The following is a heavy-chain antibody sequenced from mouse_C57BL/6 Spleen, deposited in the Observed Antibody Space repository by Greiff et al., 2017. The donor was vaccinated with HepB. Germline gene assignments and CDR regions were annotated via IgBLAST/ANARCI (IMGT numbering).Heavy chain of an antibody. V-gene: IGHV1-81*01. J-gene: IGHJ4*01. Sequence: VQLQQSGAELARPGASVKLSCKASGYTFTSYGISWVKQRTGQGLEWIGEIYPRSGNTYYNEKFKGKATLTAEKSSSTAYMELRSLTSEDSAVYFCARRGGSFRAMDYWGQGTSVTVSS. D-gene: IGHD6-1*01. CDR2: IYPRSGNT. CDR1: GYTFTSYG. CDR3: ARRGGSFRAMDY.